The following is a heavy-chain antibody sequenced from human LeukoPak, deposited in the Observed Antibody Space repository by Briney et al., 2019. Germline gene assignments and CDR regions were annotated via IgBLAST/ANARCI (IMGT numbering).Heavy chain of an antibody. CDR1: GFIFSSYA. CDR2: ISSNGGSS. J-gene: IGHJ4*02. V-gene: IGHV3-64D*06. CDR3: VKDIWYGSGNYQFDN. D-gene: IGHD3-10*01. Sequence: PGGSLRLSCSASGFIFSSYATHWVRQAPGKGLEYVAGISSNGGSSNHADSVKGRFTISRDNHKKTLYLQMSNLGAEDTAVYYCVKDIWYGSGNYQFDNWGQGTLVTVSS.